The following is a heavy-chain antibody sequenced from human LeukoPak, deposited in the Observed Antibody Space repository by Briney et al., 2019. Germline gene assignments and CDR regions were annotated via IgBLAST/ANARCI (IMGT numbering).Heavy chain of an antibody. CDR3: ARGGPTFFDY. CDR2: IYYTGST. V-gene: IGHV4-31*03. CDR1: GDSISSGGYY. Sequence: PSETLSLTCTISGDSISSGGYYWSWIRRHSGRGLEWIAYIYYTGSTYYNPSLKSRVTISEDSSKNQFSLKLRSVTAADTAVYYCARGGPTFFDYWGQGSLVTVSS. J-gene: IGHJ4*02.